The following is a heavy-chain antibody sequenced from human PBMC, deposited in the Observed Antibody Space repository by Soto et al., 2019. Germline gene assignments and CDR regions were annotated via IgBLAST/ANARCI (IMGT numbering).Heavy chain of an antibody. CDR3: AVTLTGSRSPLAH. D-gene: IGHD3-9*01. J-gene: IGHJ4*02. CDR2: IIPIYASP. CDR1: GGTFSSNA. V-gene: IGHV1-69*06. Sequence: QVQLVQSGAEVKKPGSSVKVSCKASGGTFSSNAISWVRQAPGQGLEWMGGIIPIYASPNYAQNFQGRVTVTADKATSTAYLELSRLKFADSAIYYCAVTLTGSRSPLAHWGQGTLVIVSS.